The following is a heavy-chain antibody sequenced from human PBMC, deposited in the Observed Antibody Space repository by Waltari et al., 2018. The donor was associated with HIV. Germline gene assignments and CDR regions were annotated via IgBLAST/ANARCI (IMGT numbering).Heavy chain of an antibody. Sequence: EVQLVESGGGLIQPGGSLRLSCAASDFIVSTNYMTWVRQAPGKGLEWVAVIYSGGGGTKYADSVQGRFTISRDNSKNTLYLHMNSLRADDTAVYYCASGIDNGDYGYYFRYWGQGTLVTVSS. CDR1: DFIVSTNY. CDR3: ASGIDNGDYGYYFRY. CDR2: IYSGGGGT. D-gene: IGHD4-17*01. J-gene: IGHJ4*02. V-gene: IGHV3-53*01.